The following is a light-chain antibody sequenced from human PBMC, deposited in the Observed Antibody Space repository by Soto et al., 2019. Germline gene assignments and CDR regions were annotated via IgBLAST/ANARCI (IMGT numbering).Light chain of an antibody. J-gene: IGLJ1*01. CDR3: SSLTSSITYV. Sequence: QSALTQPASVSGSPGQSITISCTGTSSDVGGYRSVSWYQHHPGKAPQLIIYDVSNRPSGVSNRFSGSKSGNTASLTISGLQAEDEADYYCSSLTSSITYVFGTGTKLTVL. CDR1: SSDVGGYRS. V-gene: IGLV2-14*03. CDR2: DVS.